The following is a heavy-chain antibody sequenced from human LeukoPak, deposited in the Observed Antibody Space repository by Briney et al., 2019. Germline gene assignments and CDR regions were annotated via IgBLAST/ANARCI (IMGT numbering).Heavy chain of an antibody. V-gene: IGHV3-43D*03. D-gene: IGHD3-10*01. CDR3: AKVHDPYGSGSFFDY. Sequence: GGSLRLSCAASGFTFDDYAMHWVRHAPGKGLEWVSLIAWDGGSTFYTDSVRGRFTISRDNARNSLFLQMNSLRPEDTAFYYCAKVHDPYGSGSFFDYWGQGTLVSVSS. CDR1: GFTFDDYA. J-gene: IGHJ4*02. CDR2: IAWDGGST.